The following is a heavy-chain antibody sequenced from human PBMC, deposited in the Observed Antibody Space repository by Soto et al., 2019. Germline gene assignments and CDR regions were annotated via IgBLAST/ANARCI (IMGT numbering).Heavy chain of an antibody. D-gene: IGHD3-10*01. CDR1: GLTFSSRS. Sequence: GGSLRLSCAASGLTFSSRSMNWVRQAPGKGLEGVASISSRGSYIYYADSLEGRFAISRDNAKNSLYLQMNNLRSEDTAVYYCASIPGGPPLRYFDYWGQGTLVTVSS. CDR3: ASIPGGPPLRYFDY. V-gene: IGHV3-21*01. J-gene: IGHJ4*02. CDR2: ISSRGSYI.